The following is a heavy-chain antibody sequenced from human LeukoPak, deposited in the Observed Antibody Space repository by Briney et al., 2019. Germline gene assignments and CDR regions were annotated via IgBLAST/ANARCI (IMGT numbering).Heavy chain of an antibody. CDR2: INHNGST. J-gene: IGHJ6*02. D-gene: IGHD3-10*01. Sequence: SETLSLTCAVYGGSFSGYYWSWIRQPPGKGLEWIGEINHNGSTNYNPSLKSRVTISVDTSKNQFSLKLSSVTAADTAVYYCARDPYLWAYGMDVWGQGTTVTVSS. CDR3: ARDPYLWAYGMDV. CDR1: GGSFSGYY. V-gene: IGHV4-34*01.